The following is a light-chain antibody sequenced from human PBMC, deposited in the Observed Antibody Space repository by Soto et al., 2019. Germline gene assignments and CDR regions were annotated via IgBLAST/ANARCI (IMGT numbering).Light chain of an antibody. J-gene: IGLJ3*02. CDR3: QSYDSSLGGWV. Sequence: QSVLTQPPSVSGAPGQRITISCTGSSSNIGAGYDVHWYQQLPGTAPKLIIYGNSNRPSGVPERFSGSKSGTSASLAISGLQAEDEADYYCQSYDSSLGGWVFGGGTQLTVL. CDR1: SSNIGAGYD. V-gene: IGLV1-40*01. CDR2: GNS.